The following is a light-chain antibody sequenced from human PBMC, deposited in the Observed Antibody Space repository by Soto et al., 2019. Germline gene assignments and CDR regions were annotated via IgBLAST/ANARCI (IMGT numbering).Light chain of an antibody. CDR3: QQRSNWPPMYT. CDR1: QGIANF. J-gene: IGKJ2*01. CDR2: SAS. V-gene: IGKV1-9*01. Sequence: IQLTQSPSSLSASVGDRVTISCRASQGIANFLAWYQQKPGKAPKLLIYSASNLQSGVPSRFSGSGSGTDFTLTISSLQPEDFATYYCQQRSNWPPMYTFGQGTKLEIK.